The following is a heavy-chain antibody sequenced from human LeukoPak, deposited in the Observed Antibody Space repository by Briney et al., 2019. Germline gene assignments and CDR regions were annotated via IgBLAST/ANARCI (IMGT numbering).Heavy chain of an antibody. CDR1: GFTFSSYS. CDR2: ISGSSSTI. D-gene: IGHD3-10*01. J-gene: IGHJ4*02. Sequence: PGGSLRLSCAASGFTFSSYSMNWVRQAPGKGLEWVSYISGSSSTIYYADSVKGRFTISRDNAKNSLYLQMNSLRAEDTAVYYCARDLGLGGSGSYFDYWGQGTLVTVSS. CDR3: ARDLGLGGSGSYFDY. V-gene: IGHV3-48*01.